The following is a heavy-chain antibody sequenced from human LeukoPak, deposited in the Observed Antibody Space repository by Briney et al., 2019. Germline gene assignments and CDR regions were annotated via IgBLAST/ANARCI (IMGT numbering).Heavy chain of an antibody. CDR3: ARSYVDAFDI. J-gene: IGHJ3*02. CDR2: INHSGST. V-gene: IGHV4-34*01. Sequence: SETLSLTCAVYGGSFSGYYWSCIRQPPGKGLEWIGEINHSGSTNYNPSLKSRVTISVDTSKNQFSLKLSSVTAADTAVYYCARSYVDAFDIWGQGTMVTVSS. D-gene: IGHD3-16*01. CDR1: GGSFSGYY.